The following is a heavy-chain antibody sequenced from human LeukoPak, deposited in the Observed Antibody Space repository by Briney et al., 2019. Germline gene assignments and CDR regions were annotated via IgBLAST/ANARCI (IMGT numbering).Heavy chain of an antibody. J-gene: IGHJ5*02. V-gene: IGHV4-38-2*02. CDR2: IYHSGST. Sequence: PSETLSLTCTVSGYSISSGYYWGWIRPPPGKGLEWIGSIYHSGSTYYNPSLKSRVTISVDTSKNQFSLKLSSVAAADTAVYYCARRGSSNSFDPWGQGTLVTVSS. D-gene: IGHD2-15*01. CDR3: ARRGSSNSFDP. CDR1: GYSISSGYY.